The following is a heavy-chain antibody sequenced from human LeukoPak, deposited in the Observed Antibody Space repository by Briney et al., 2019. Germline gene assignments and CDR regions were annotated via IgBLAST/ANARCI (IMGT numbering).Heavy chain of an antibody. Sequence: PGGSLRLSCAASGFTFSSYAMSWVRQAPGKGLQWVSAISGSNGSTYYADSVKGRFTTSRDNSKNTLYLQMNSLRAEDTAVYYCAKDIYSYGSDYFDYWGQGTLVTVSS. D-gene: IGHD5-18*01. CDR1: GFTFSSYA. V-gene: IGHV3-23*01. CDR3: AKDIYSYGSDYFDY. CDR2: ISGSNGST. J-gene: IGHJ4*02.